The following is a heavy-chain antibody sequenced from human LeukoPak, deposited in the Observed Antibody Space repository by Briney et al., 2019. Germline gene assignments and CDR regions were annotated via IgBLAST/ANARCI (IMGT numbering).Heavy chain of an antibody. D-gene: IGHD4-17*01. CDR1: GDSISSSYHY. Sequence: SETLSHTCTVSGDSISSSYHYWGWIRQPPGKGLEWIGSIHHTGYTYYNSSLRSPVTISVDTSKNQFSLNLNSVTAADTAVYYCARLPDYGARGGSWFGPWGQGTLVTVSS. V-gene: IGHV4-39*01. CDR2: IHHTGYT. CDR3: ARLPDYGARGGSWFGP. J-gene: IGHJ5*02.